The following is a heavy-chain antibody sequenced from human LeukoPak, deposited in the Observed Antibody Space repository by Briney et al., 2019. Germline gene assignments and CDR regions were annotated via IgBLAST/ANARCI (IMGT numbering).Heavy chain of an antibody. CDR1: GYTFTGYY. J-gene: IGHJ6*02. V-gene: IGHV1-2*02. CDR3: ARVLYSGSYSYYGMDV. CDR2: INPNSGGT. D-gene: IGHD1-26*01. Sequence: ASVKVSCKASGYTFTGYYMHWVRQAPGQGLEWMGWINPNSGGTNYAQKFQGRVTMTRDTSISTAYMELSRLRSDDTAVYYCARVLYSGSYSYYGMDVWGQGTTVTVSS.